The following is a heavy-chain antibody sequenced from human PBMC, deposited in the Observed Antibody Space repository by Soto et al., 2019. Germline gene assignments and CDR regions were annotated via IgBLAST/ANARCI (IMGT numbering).Heavy chain of an antibody. CDR3: ARVYDYGDLNWFDP. J-gene: IGHJ5*02. CDR1: GGSISSSNW. D-gene: IGHD4-17*01. V-gene: IGHV4-4*02. CDR2: IYHSGST. Sequence: SETLSLTCAVSGGSISSSNWWSWVRQPPGEGLEWIGEIYHSGSTNYNPSLKSRVTISVDKSKNQFSLKLSSVTAADTAVYYCARVYDYGDLNWFDPWGQGTLVTVSS.